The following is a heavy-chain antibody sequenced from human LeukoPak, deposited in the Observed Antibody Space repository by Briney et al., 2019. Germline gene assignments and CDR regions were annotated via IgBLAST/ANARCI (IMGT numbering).Heavy chain of an antibody. J-gene: IGHJ4*02. V-gene: IGHV3-74*01. Sequence: GGSLRLSCAASGFTFSSYWMPWFRQAPGKGLVWVSRINSDGSSTSYADSVKGRFTISRDNAKNTLYLQMNSLRAEDTAVYYCARDPDNWNYFDYWGQGTLVTVSS. CDR1: GFTFSSYW. CDR3: ARDPDNWNYFDY. CDR2: INSDGSST. D-gene: IGHD1-20*01.